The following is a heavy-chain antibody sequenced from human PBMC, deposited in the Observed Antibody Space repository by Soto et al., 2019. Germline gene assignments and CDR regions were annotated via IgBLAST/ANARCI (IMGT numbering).Heavy chain of an antibody. CDR2: IIPMFGIP. CDR3: ARGGTSGWLKGAYDV. V-gene: IGHV1-69*01. CDR1: GGTLNKHA. Sequence: QVQLVQSGAEVKKPGSSVKVSCRASGGTLNKHAITWVRRAPGQGLEWLGGIIPMFGIPNYPQKFQGSVTITADDSTNTSHMELIGLTSDDTAVYYCARGGTSGWLKGAYDVWGQGTMVTVSS. J-gene: IGHJ3*01. D-gene: IGHD6-19*01.